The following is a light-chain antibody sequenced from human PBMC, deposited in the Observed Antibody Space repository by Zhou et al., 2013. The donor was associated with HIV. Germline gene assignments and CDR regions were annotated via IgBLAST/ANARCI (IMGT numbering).Light chain of an antibody. CDR2: AAY. J-gene: IGKJ4*01. CDR1: QGISNY. V-gene: IGKV1-17*03. Sequence: IQLTQSPSAMSASVGDTVTVTCRASQGISNYLAWFQQRPGKVPQRLIYAAYSLQSGVPSRFSGSGSGTEFTLTITNLQPEDSATYYCLQQSSFPLTFGGGTEVKIK. CDR3: LQQSSFPLT.